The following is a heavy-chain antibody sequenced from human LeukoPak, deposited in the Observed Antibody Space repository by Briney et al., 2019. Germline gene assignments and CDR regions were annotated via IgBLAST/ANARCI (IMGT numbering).Heavy chain of an antibody. J-gene: IGHJ4*02. D-gene: IGHD3-10*01. Sequence: GESLKISCTGSGYSFTSYWMGWVRQMPGKGLECIGIIYPGDSDTRYTPSFQGQVTISADKSISTAYLQWSNLKASDTAMYYCARYLRFGELHFDYWGQGTLVTVSS. CDR1: GYSFTSYW. CDR2: IYPGDSDT. V-gene: IGHV5-51*01. CDR3: ARYLRFGELHFDY.